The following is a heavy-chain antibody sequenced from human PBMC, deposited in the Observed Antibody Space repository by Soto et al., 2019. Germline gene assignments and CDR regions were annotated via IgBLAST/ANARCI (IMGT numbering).Heavy chain of an antibody. CDR1: GFTFSSYA. D-gene: IGHD3-9*01. J-gene: IGHJ4*02. CDR3: AKDLRYFDWPQEFDY. Sequence: EVQLLESGGGLVQPGGSLRLSCAASGFTFSSYAMSWVRQAPGKGLEWVSAISGSGGSTYYADSVKGRFTISRDNSKNQVYLQMNRLEAEETAVYYFAKDLRYFDWPQEFDYWGQGTLFTVSS. V-gene: IGHV3-23*01. CDR2: ISGSGGST.